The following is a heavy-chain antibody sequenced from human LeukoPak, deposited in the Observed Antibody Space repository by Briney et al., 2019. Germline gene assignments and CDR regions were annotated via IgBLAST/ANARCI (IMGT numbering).Heavy chain of an antibody. CDR1: GYTLTKLS. D-gene: IGHD3-16*01. CDR3: ATDLGATKYYFDY. J-gene: IGHJ4*02. CDR2: FDPEDGET. V-gene: IGHV1-24*01. Sequence: ASVKVSCRVSGYTLTKLSMHWVRQAPGKGLEWMGGFDPEDGETIYAQKFQGRVTMTEDTSTDTAYMELSSLRSEDTAVYYCATDLGATKYYFDYWGQGTLVTVSS.